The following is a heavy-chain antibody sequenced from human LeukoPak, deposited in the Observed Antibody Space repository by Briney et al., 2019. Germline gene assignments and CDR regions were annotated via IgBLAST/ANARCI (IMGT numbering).Heavy chain of an antibody. CDR3: ARAPSEIGGYYPEYFRH. Sequence: GGSLRLSCAASGFTFSTYWMHWVRQAPGKGLVWVSRIKSVGSTNYADSVKGRFTISRDNAKNTVSLQMNSLRPEDTGVYYCARAPSEIGGYYPEYFRHWGQGTLVTVSS. D-gene: IGHD3-22*01. CDR2: IKSVGST. CDR1: GFTFSTYW. V-gene: IGHV3-74*01. J-gene: IGHJ1*01.